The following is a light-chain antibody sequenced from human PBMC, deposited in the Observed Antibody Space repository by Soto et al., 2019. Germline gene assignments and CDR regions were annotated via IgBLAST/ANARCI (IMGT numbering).Light chain of an antibody. V-gene: IGKV1-27*01. J-gene: IGKJ4*01. CDR3: QKYHSAPRT. CDR2: AAS. Sequence: DVQMTQAPSSLSASVGDRVTITCRASQGISNYLAWYQQKPGKVPKLLIYAASILQSGVPSRFSGSGSCAAFTLTFNRLQPEDVATYYRQKYHSAPRTFGGGTKVEIK. CDR1: QGISNY.